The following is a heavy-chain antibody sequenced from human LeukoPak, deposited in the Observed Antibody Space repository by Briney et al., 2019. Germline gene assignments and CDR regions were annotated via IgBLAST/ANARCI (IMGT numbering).Heavy chain of an antibody. V-gene: IGHV4-31*03. CDR3: ARDISSSAPGDWYFDL. D-gene: IGHD6-6*01. J-gene: IGHJ2*01. CDR1: GGSIISGYYY. CDR2: IYYGGSP. Sequence: SQTLSLTCTVSGGSIISGYYYWSWIRQHPGKGLEYIGYIYYGGSPYSNPSLKSRVAISLDTSRNQFSLKLSSVTAADTAVYYCARDISSSAPGDWYFDLWGRGTLVTVSS.